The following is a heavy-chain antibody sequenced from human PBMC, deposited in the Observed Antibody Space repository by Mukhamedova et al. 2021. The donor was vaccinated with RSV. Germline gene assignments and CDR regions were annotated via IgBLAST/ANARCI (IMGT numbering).Heavy chain of an antibody. V-gene: IGHV4-34*01. D-gene: IGHD3-10*01. Sequence: GEINHSGSTNYNPSLKSRVTISVDTSKNQFSLKLSSVTAADTAVYYCARGQWFGESYYYYGMDVWGQGPTVTVSS. CDR3: ARGQWFGESYYYYGMDV. CDR2: INHSGST. J-gene: IGHJ6*02.